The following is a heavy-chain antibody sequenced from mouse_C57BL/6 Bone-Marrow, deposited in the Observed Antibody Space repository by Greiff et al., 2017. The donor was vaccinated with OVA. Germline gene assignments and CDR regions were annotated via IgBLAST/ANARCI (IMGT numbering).Heavy chain of an antibody. V-gene: IGHV5-6*01. CDR1: GFTFSSYG. Sequence: EVKLVESGGDLVKPGGSLKLSCAASGFTFSSYGMSWVRQTPDKRLEWVATISSGGSYTYYPDSVKGRFTISRDNAKNTLYLQRSSLKSEDTAMYDCARRDHYYGSRNAYWGQGTLVTVSA. J-gene: IGHJ3*01. CDR2: ISSGGSYT. D-gene: IGHD1-1*01. CDR3: ARRDHYYGSRNAY.